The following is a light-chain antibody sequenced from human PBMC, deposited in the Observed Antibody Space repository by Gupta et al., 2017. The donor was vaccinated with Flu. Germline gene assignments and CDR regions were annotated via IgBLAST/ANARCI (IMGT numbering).Light chain of an antibody. CDR1: RWGDKY. J-gene: IGLJ2*01. CDR3: QAWDSSTAVV. V-gene: IGLV3-1*01. CDR2: QDS. Sequence: SYELTQPPSVSVSPGQTASITCSGDRWGDKYACWYQQKPGQSPVLVIYQDSKRPAGIPERFSGSNSGNTASLTISGTQATEAADYFCQAWDSSTAVVFGGGTKLTVL.